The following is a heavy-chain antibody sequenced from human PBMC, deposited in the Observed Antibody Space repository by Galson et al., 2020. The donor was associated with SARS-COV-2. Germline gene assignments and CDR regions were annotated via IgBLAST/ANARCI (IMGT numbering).Heavy chain of an antibody. CDR2: ITGSGPDT. Sequence: GGSLRLSCAASGFPFSSYAISWVRRAPGKGLEWVSAITGSGPDTYHADSVKGRFTISRDNSKSTLFLQMNGLKDEDTAIYYCVKAPIGYCSGVRCYPFDCWGQGTLVTVSS. V-gene: IGHV3-23*01. CDR1: GFPFSSYA. D-gene: IGHD2-15*01. CDR3: VKAPIGYCSGVRCYPFDC. J-gene: IGHJ4*02.